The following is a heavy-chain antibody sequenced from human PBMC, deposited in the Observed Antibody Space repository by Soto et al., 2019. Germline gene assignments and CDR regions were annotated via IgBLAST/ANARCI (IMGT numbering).Heavy chain of an antibody. Sequence: SETLSLTCAVYGGSFGGYYWSWIRQPPGKGLEWIGEINHSGSTNYNPSLKSRVTISVDTSKNQFSLKLSSVTAADTAVYYCARRLFRYCSSTSCYTHGAFDIWGQGTMVTVSS. D-gene: IGHD2-2*02. V-gene: IGHV4-34*01. CDR3: ARRLFRYCSSTSCYTHGAFDI. CDR2: INHSGST. J-gene: IGHJ3*02. CDR1: GGSFGGYY.